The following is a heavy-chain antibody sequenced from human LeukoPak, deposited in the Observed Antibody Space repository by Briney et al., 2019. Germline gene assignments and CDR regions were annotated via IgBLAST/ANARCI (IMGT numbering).Heavy chain of an antibody. CDR1: GGTFSSYA. CDR3: ASSRGLRYFDWLLYGGSHYGMDV. V-gene: IGHV1-69*06. Sequence: ASVKVSCKASGGTFSSYAISWVRQAPGQGLEWMGGIIPIFGTANYAQKFQGRLTITADKSTSTAYMELSSLRSEDTAVYYCASSRGLRYFDWLLYGGSHYGMDVWGKGTTVTVSS. CDR2: IIPIFGTA. D-gene: IGHD3-9*01. J-gene: IGHJ6*04.